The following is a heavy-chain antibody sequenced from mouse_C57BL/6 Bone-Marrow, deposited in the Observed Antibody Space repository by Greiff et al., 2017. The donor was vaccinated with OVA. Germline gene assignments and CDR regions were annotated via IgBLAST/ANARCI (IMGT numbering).Heavy chain of an antibody. CDR2: IAPSDSYI. CDR3: AHYGSRLYRHN. V-gene: IGHV1-59*01. CDR1: GYTFTNYW. Sequence: QVQLQQPGAELVRPGTSVKLSCKASGYTFTNYWMHWVKQRPGQGLEWIGVIAPSDSYINYNQKFKGRATLTVDTSSSTAYMHLSSLTSEDSAVYYCAHYGSRLYRHNWGQGTSLTVSS. J-gene: IGHJ2*02. D-gene: IGHD1-1*01.